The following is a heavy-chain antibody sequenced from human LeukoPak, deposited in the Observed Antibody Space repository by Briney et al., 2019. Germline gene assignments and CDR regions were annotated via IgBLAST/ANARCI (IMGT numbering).Heavy chain of an antibody. V-gene: IGHV3-7*05. J-gene: IGHJ4*02. CDR1: GFTFSNYW. Sequence: GGSLRLSCAASGFTFSNYWMSWVRQAPGKGLEWVASIKQDGSEEYYVGSVKGRFTISRDNAKNSLYLQMNSLRAEDTAVYYCARASRTQSGFYWGQGTLVTVSS. CDR3: ARASRTQSGFY. D-gene: IGHD1-26*01. CDR2: IKQDGSEE.